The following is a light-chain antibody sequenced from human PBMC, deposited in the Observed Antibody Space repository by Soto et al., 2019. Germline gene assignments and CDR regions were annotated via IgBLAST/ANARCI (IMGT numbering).Light chain of an antibody. CDR1: SSDIGGYNY. J-gene: IGLJ1*01. CDR2: EVS. V-gene: IGLV2-14*01. Sequence: QSALTQPASVSGSPGQSITISCTGTSSDIGGYNYVYWYQQHPGKAPNLMIYEVSNRPSGVSNRFSGSKSANTASLTISGLQAEDEADDFCSSYGSTSTRYVFGPGTKLTVL. CDR3: SSYGSTSTRYV.